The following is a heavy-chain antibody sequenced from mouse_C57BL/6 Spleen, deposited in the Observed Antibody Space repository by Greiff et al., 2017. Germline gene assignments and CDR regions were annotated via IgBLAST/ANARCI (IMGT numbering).Heavy chain of an antibody. V-gene: IGHV1-55*01. Sequence: VQLQQPGAELVKPGASVKMSCKASGYTFTSYWITWVKQRPGQGLEWIGDIYPGSGSTNYNEKFKSKDTLTVDTSSSTAYMQLSSLTSEDSAVYYCARSPTYYGSSTRYVDVWGTGTTVTVSS. CDR3: ARSPTYYGSSTRYVDV. CDR2: IYPGSGST. CDR1: GYTFTSYW. J-gene: IGHJ1*03. D-gene: IGHD1-1*01.